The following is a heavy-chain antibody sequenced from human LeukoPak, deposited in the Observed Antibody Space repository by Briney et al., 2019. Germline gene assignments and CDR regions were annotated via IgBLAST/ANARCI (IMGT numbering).Heavy chain of an antibody. Sequence: GGSLRLSCAASGFTFSSYAMSWVRQAPGKGLEWVSAISGNGGSTYYADSVKGRFTISRDNSKNTLSLQMNSLRAEDTAVYYCAKEISEARDYFNYWGQGTLVTVSS. J-gene: IGHJ4*02. V-gene: IGHV3-23*01. CDR1: GFTFSSYA. CDR2: ISGNGGST. CDR3: AKEISEARDYFNY.